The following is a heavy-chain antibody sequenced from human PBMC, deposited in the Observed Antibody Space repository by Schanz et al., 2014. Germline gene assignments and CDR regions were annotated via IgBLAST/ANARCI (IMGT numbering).Heavy chain of an antibody. V-gene: IGHV3-43*01. J-gene: IGHJ4*02. CDR2: IDRRGSPT. D-gene: IGHD6-13*01. Sequence: EFQLVESGGGVVQPGGSLRLSCAGSGFNSAEYSLHWVRQAPNKGLEWVCLIDRRGSPTFYADSVRGRFTVSRDNSRNSLYLQMNNLRPEDTAFYYCAKEKLGSKLLPAHWGQGALVTVSS. CDR1: GFNSAEYS. CDR3: AKEKLGSKLLPAH.